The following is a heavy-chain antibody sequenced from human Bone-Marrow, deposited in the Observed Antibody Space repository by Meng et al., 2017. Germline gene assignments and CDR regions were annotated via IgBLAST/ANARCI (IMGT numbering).Heavy chain of an antibody. V-gene: IGHV4-31*02. J-gene: IGHJ4*02. CDR2: IYYTGTT. CDR3: ARGSCSGGSCWDFFDY. D-gene: IGHD2-15*01. CDR1: GGSISSGGYF. Sequence: SCSVSGGSISSGGYFWTWIRQHPGTGLEFIGYIYYTGTTYYNPSLKSRLTISLDTSKNQFSLNPASVTAADTAVYYCARGSCSGGSCWDFFDYWGQGTLVTVSS.